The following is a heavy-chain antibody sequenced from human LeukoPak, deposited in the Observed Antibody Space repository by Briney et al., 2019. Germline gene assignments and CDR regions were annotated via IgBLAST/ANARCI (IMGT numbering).Heavy chain of an antibody. D-gene: IGHD1-26*01. J-gene: IGHJ4*02. V-gene: IGHV4-59*11. Sequence: SDTLSLTCTVSGGSITSRYWSWIRQPPGKGLEWIGHVYYAGSTNYNPSLKSRVTISVDASKSQFSLKLSSVTAADTAAYYCARGEDSIRPFDYWGQGTLVTVSS. CDR2: VYYAGST. CDR3: ARGEDSIRPFDY. CDR1: GGSITSRY.